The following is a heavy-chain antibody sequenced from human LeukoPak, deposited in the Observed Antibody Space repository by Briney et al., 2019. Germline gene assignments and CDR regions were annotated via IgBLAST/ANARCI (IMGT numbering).Heavy chain of an antibody. V-gene: IGHV1-69*04. D-gene: IGHD3-10*01. CDR3: ARDQGVTDPPPYGLDV. Sequence: GASVKVSFKSSGGTFSSYAISWVRQAPGQGLECMGRIIPILDIATYAQKFHGRVTITADKSTSTAYMELSSLSSEDTAVYYCARDQGVTDPPPYGLDVWGQGTTVTVSS. CDR1: GGTFSSYA. J-gene: IGHJ6*02. CDR2: IIPILDIA.